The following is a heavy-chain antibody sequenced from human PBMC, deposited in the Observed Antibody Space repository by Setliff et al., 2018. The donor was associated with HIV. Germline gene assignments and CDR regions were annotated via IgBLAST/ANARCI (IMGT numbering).Heavy chain of an antibody. D-gene: IGHD3-10*01. CDR1: GGSISEYY. Sequence: SETLSLTCTVSGGSISEYYWSWIRQPPGKGLEWIGYIDYSGSTNYNASLKSRLTMSIDTSKSQFSLKLSSVTAADTAVYYCARQRGLRGYCGSNSLYYFDYWGQGILVTVSS. CDR2: IDYSGST. V-gene: IGHV4-59*08. J-gene: IGHJ4*02. CDR3: ARQRGLRGYCGSNSLYYFDY.